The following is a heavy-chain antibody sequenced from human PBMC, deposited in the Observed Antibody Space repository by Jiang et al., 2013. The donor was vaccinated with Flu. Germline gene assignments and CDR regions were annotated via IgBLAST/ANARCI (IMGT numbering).Heavy chain of an antibody. CDR2: IIPIFGTA. V-gene: IGHV1-69*01. CDR1: GGTFSSYA. D-gene: IGHD3-9*01. Sequence: SGAEVKKPGSSVKVSCKASGGTFSSYAISWVRQAPGQGLEWMGGIIPIFGTANYAQKFQGRVTITADESTSTAYMELSSLRSEDTAVYYCASPQFWLLLGSPMRDYYGMDVWGQGTTVTVSS. CDR3: ASPQFWLLLGSPMRDYYGMDV. J-gene: IGHJ6*02.